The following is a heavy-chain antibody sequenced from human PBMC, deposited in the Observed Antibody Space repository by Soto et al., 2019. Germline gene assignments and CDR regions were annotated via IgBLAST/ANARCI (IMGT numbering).Heavy chain of an antibody. J-gene: IGHJ4*02. CDR1: GGSINNYY. V-gene: IGHV4-59*01. CDR3: ARELGVTLDY. D-gene: IGHD2-21*02. Sequence: SETLSLTCTVSGGSINNYYWNWIRQPPGKGLEWIGYVYFKGSTNYNPSLESRVSISLDTSNIQVSLKLNSVTAADTAIGDCARELGVTLDYWGQGTLVTVSS. CDR2: VYFKGST.